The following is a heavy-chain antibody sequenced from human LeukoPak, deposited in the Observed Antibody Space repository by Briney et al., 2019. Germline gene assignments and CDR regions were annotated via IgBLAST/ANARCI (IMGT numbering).Heavy chain of an antibody. CDR3: ARTRGSGYEYFDY. CDR2: INHSGST. CDR1: GGSFSGYY. Sequence: SETLSLTCAVYGGSFSGYYWSWIRQPPGKGLEWIGEINHSGSTNYNPSLKSRVTISVDTSKNQFSLKLSSVTAADTAVYYCARTRGSGYEYFDYWGQGTLVTVSS. D-gene: IGHD5-12*01. V-gene: IGHV4-34*01. J-gene: IGHJ4*02.